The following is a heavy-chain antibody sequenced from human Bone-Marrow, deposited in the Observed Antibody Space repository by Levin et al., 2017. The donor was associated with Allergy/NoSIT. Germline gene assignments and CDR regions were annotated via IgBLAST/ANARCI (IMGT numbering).Heavy chain of an antibody. J-gene: IGHJ3*01. CDR1: GFSMRDYL. Sequence: SCEASGFSMRDYLMTWIRQVPGKGFEWISYISSSGISIYSADSVRGRFSISRDIATNSLYLQMTGLRVDDTAVYYCARDVTDTSASYAFDVWGPGTVVTVSS. CDR2: ISSSGISI. V-gene: IGHV3-11*01. D-gene: IGHD2-21*02. CDR3: ARDVTDTSASYAFDV.